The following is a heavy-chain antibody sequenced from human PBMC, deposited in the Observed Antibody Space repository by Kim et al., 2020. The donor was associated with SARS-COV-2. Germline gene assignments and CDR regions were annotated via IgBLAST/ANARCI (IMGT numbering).Heavy chain of an antibody. J-gene: IGHJ4*02. D-gene: IGHD6-13*01. CDR3: AKDLAVAARVYYFGY. Sequence: GGSLRLSCAASGFTFSSYAMSWVRQAPGKGLEWVSAISGSGGSTYYADSVKGRFTISRHNSKNTLYLQMNRLRAEDTAVYYCAKDLAVAARVYYFGYWGQGTLVTVSS. CDR1: GFTFSSYA. CDR2: ISGSGGST. V-gene: IGHV3-23*01.